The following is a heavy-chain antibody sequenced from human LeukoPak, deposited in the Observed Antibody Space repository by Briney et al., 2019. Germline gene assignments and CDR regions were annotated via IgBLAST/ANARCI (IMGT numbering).Heavy chain of an antibody. Sequence: ASVKVSCKASGGTFSSYTISWVRQAPGQGLEWMGGIIPIFGTANYAQKFQGRVTITTDESTSTAYMELSSLRSEDTAVYYCARGYGGDYFDYWGQGTLVTVSS. CDR3: ARGYGGDYFDY. J-gene: IGHJ4*02. D-gene: IGHD4-17*01. CDR2: IIPIFGTA. V-gene: IGHV1-69*05. CDR1: GGTFSSYT.